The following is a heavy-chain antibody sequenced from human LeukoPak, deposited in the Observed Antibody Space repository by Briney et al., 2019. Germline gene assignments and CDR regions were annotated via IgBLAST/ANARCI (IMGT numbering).Heavy chain of an antibody. CDR3: AKDIIDSSSWYYFDY. Sequence: GGSLRLSCAASGFTFDDYAMHWVRQAPGKGLEWVSGISWNSGSIGYADSVKGRFTISRDNAKNSLYLQMNSLRAEDAALYYCAKDIIDSSSWYYFDYWGQGTLVTVSS. CDR1: GFTFDDYA. D-gene: IGHD6-13*01. J-gene: IGHJ4*02. CDR2: ISWNSGSI. V-gene: IGHV3-9*01.